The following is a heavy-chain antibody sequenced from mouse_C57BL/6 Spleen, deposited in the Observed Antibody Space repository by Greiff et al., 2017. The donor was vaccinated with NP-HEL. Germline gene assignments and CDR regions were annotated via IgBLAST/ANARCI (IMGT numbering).Heavy chain of an antibody. D-gene: IGHD2-3*01. V-gene: IGHV1-82*01. Sequence: QVQLQQSGPELVKPGASVKISCKASGYAFSSSWMNWVQQRPGKGLEWIGRIYPGDGDTNYNGKFKGKATLTADKSSSPAYMQLSSLTSEDSAVYFCAMPLRTADGYYGRGNAMDYWGQGTSVTVSS. CDR1: GYAFSSSW. CDR3: AMPLRTADGYYGRGNAMDY. J-gene: IGHJ4*01. CDR2: IYPGDGDT.